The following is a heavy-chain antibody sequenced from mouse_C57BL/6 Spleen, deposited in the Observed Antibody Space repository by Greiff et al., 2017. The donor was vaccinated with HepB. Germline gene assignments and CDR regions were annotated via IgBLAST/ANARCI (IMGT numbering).Heavy chain of an antibody. J-gene: IGHJ2*01. D-gene: IGHD4-1*01. V-gene: IGHV1-26*01. CDR2: INPNNGGT. Sequence: EVQLQQSGPELVKPGASVKISCKASGYTFTDYYMNWVKQSHGKSLEWIGDINPNNGGTSYNQKFKGKATLTVDKSSSTAYMELRSRTSEDSAVYYWARLTGDYWGQGTTLTVSS. CDR1: GYTFTDYY. CDR3: ARLTGDY.